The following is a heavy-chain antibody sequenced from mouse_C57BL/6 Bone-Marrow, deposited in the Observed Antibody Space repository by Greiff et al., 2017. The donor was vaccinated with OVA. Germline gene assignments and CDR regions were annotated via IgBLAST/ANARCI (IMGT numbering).Heavy chain of an antibody. CDR2: INPGSGGT. D-gene: IGHD1-2*01. CDR1: GYAFTNYL. J-gene: IGHJ2*01. V-gene: IGHV1-54*01. Sequence: QVQLQQSGAELVRPGTSVKVSCKASGYAFTNYLIEWVKQRPGQGLEWIGVINPGSGGTNYNEKFKGKATLTADKSSSTAYMQLSSLTSEDSAVYVCSRRATAPYFDYWGQGTTLTVSS. CDR3: SRRATAPYFDY.